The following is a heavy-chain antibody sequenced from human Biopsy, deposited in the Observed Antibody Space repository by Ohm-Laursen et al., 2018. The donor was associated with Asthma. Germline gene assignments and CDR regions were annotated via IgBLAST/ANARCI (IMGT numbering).Heavy chain of an antibody. CDR3: ARTFHFWSPYHAEHYQL. Sequence: SLRLSCSASGFTFGDYWMSWVRQVPGKGLEWVANIKHDGTEENHVDSLKGRFTVSRDNAKNSLYLQMNSLRAEDTAVYYCARTFHFWSPYHAEHYQLWGQDTLVTVSS. V-gene: IGHV3-7*01. J-gene: IGHJ1*01. CDR1: GFTFGDYW. D-gene: IGHD3-3*02. CDR2: IKHDGTEE.